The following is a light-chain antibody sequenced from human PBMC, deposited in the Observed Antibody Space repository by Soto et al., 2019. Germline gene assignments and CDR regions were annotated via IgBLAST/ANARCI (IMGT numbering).Light chain of an antibody. CDR3: SSYTSSRIYI. CDR2: EVN. CDR1: SSDIGAYNY. V-gene: IGLV2-14*01. Sequence: QSALTQPASVSGSPGQSITISCTGTSSDIGAYNYVSWYQHHPGKAPKLIIYEVNNRPSGVSNRFSGSKSGNTASLTISGLQAEDAADYYCSSYTSSRIYIFGTGTKVTVL. J-gene: IGLJ1*01.